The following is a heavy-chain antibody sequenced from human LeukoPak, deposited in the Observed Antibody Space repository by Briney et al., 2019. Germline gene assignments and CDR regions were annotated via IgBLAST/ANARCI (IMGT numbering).Heavy chain of an antibody. CDR1: GFTFSSYE. V-gene: IGHV3-48*03. CDR2: IASGGGANR. D-gene: IGHD2/OR15-2a*01. CDR3: ARIGTTTRGPAGLDV. J-gene: IGHJ6*02. Sequence: QAGGSLRLSCAASGFTFSSYEMNWVRQAPGKGLEWVSYIASGGGANRFYSKSVKGRFTISRDNAKNSLYLHMNSLRAEDTGVYYCARIGTTTRGPAGLDVWGQGTTVTVSS.